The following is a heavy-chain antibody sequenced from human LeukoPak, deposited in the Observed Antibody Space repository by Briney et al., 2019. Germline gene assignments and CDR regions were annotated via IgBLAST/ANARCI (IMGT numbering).Heavy chain of an antibody. CDR3: SRIRRGDTYLD. D-gene: IGHD5-18*01. J-gene: IGHJ4*02. CDR1: GFTFSDHY. CDR2: SRDKANSYTT. Sequence: GGSLRLSCAASGFTFSDHYIDWVRQAPGKGLEWVGRSRDKANSYTTEYAASVKGRFTISRDDSKNALFLQMNSLKTEDTAMYYCSRIRRGDTYLDWGQGTLVTVSS. V-gene: IGHV3-72*01.